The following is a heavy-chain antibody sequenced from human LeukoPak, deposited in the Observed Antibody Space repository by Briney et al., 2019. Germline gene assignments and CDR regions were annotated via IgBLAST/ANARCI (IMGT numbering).Heavy chain of an antibody. CDR1: GFTFSSYN. CDR3: ARAPGGGYSYGQDTYYYYYYMDV. V-gene: IGHV3-21*01. CDR2: ITSSSSYI. Sequence: PGGSLRLSCAASGFTFSSYNMNWVRQAPGKGLEWVSSITSSSSYIYYADSVKGRFTISRDNAKNSLYLQMNSLRAEDTAVYYCARAPGGGYSYGQDTYYYYYYMDVWGKGTTVTVSS. D-gene: IGHD5-18*01. J-gene: IGHJ6*03.